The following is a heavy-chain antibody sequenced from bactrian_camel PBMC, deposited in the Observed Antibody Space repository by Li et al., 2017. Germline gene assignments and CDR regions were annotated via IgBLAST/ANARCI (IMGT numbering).Heavy chain of an antibody. V-gene: IGHV3S30*01. D-gene: IGHD2*01. CDR2: ISSGGDST. J-gene: IGHJ4*01. CDR1: GFTFSSKA. Sequence: SGGGLVQPGGSLRLSCAASGFTFSSKAMSWVRQAPEKEIEWIAFISSGGDSTVYADSVKGRFTISRDNAKNTLYLQLNSLKTEDTAMYYCAMYIGMRGSDYNPRCQGTQVTVS.